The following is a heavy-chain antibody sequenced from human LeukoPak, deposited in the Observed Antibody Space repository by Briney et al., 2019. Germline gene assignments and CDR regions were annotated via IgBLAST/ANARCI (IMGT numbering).Heavy chain of an antibody. D-gene: IGHD2-2*01. CDR3: APGCRSTSCSVDFFQY. J-gene: IGHJ4*02. V-gene: IGHV3-21*04. CDR2: IRSTRSDM. CDR1: GFTFSSYS. Sequence: GGSLRLSCAASGFTFSSYSMNWVRQAPGKGLEWVSSIRSTRSDMFYADSVKGRFTISRDNAKNSLYLQMNSLRDEDTAVYWCAPGCRSTSCSVDFFQYWGQGTLVTVSS.